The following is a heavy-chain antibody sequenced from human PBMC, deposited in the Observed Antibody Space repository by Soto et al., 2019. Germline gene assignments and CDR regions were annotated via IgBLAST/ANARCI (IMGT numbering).Heavy chain of an antibody. D-gene: IGHD6-19*01. Sequence: GVSLRLSCAASGFTFSSYGMSWVRQAPGKGLEWVSGISGSGDSTYYADSVKGRFTISRDNSKNTLYLQMNSLRAEDTAVYYCAKGVPGIAVAGTGYFQHWGQGT. V-gene: IGHV3-23*01. CDR1: GFTFSSYG. CDR2: ISGSGDST. CDR3: AKGVPGIAVAGTGYFQH. J-gene: IGHJ1*01.